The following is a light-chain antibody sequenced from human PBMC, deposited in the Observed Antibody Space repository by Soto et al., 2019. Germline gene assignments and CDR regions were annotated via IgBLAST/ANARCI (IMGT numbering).Light chain of an antibody. J-gene: IGKJ4*01. V-gene: IGKV3-11*01. CDR2: DAS. CDR1: QSISNY. CDR3: QQRSNWPPLT. Sequence: EIVLTQSPATLSLSPGERATLSCRASQSISNYLVWYQQQPGQAPRLLIYDASNRATGSPARCSGSGSGTDFTPTISSLEPEDFAIYYCQQRSNWPPLTFGGGTKVEIK.